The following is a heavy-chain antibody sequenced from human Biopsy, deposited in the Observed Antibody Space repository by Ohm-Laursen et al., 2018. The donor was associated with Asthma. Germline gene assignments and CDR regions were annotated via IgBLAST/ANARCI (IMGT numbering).Heavy chain of an antibody. CDR3: ARDGPELPTELDY. D-gene: IGHD1-14*01. J-gene: IGHJ4*02. CDR2: ITGSGGFT. V-gene: IGHV3-23*01. CDR1: GFTFSNYV. Sequence: SLRLSCSASGFTFSNYVMSWVCQAPGKGLEWVSSITGSGGFTYYADSVKGRFTISRDKSDNTLYLQMNSLRAEDTAVYYCARDGPELPTELDYWGPGTLVTVSS.